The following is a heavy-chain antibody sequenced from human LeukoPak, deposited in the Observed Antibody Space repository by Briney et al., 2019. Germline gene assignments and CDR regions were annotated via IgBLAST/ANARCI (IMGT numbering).Heavy chain of an antibody. V-gene: IGHV3-15*01. J-gene: IGHJ4*02. CDR1: GFSFSNSW. D-gene: IGHD6-19*01. CDR3: ATEGGSGWYGHFDH. CDR2: IKSNINGGTP. Sequence: PGGSLRLSCAVSGFSFSNSWMTWVRQAPGKGLEWVGRIKSNINGGTPDYAAPVKGRFTISRDDSKSTLYLQMHNLETEDTAVYYCATEGGSGWYGHFDHWGQGTLVTVSS.